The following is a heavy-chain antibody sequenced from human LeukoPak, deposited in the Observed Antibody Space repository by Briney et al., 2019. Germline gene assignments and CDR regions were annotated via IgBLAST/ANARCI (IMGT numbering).Heavy chain of an antibody. CDR3: ARGSSAADDY. J-gene: IGHJ4*02. CDR2: ISSSSSYI. D-gene: IGHD6-13*01. V-gene: IGHV3-21*01. CDR1: GFTVSSNY. Sequence: GGSLRLSCAASGFTVSSNYMSWVRQAPGKGLEWVSSISSSSSYIYYADSVKGRFTISRDNAKNSLYLQMNSLRAEDTAVYYCARGSSAADDYWGQGTLVTVSS.